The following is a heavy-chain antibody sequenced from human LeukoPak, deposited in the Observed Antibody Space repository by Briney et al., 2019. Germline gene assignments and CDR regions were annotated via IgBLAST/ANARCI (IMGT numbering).Heavy chain of an antibody. CDR2: INPGGGST. CDR1: GYTFTIYF. J-gene: IGHJ4*02. D-gene: IGHD3-3*01. Sequence: ASVKVSCKASGYTFTIYFMHWVRQAPGQGLEWMGIINPGGGSTSYAQKFQGRVIMTRDTSTSTVYMELSSLRSEDTDVYYCARGGYDLWSGLSDYWGQGTLVTVSS. CDR3: ARGGYDLWSGLSDY. V-gene: IGHV1-46*01.